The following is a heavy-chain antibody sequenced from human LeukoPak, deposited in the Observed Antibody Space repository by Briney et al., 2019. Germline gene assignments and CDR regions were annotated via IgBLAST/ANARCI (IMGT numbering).Heavy chain of an antibody. CDR3: AKDKGYYYYMDV. J-gene: IGHJ6*03. CDR2: ISWDGGST. CDR1: GFTFGDYT. V-gene: IGHV3-43*01. Sequence: GGSLRLSCAASGFTFGDYTMHWVRQAPGKGLEWVSLISWDGGSTYYADSVKGRFTISRDNSKNSLYLQMNSLRTEDTALYYCAKDKGYYYYMDVWGKGTTVTVSS.